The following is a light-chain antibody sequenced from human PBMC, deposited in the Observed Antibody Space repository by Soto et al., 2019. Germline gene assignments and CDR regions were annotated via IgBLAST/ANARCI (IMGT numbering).Light chain of an antibody. CDR3: QQRSNWPIT. CDR1: QSVSSSY. J-gene: IGKJ5*01. V-gene: IGKV3D-20*02. Sequence: IVWTQSPGTLSFSPGERATLSCRASQSVSSSYLAWYQQKPGQAPRLLIYGASTRATGIPARFSGSGSGTDFTLTISSLEPEDFAVYYCQQRSNWPITFGQGTRLEIK. CDR2: GAS.